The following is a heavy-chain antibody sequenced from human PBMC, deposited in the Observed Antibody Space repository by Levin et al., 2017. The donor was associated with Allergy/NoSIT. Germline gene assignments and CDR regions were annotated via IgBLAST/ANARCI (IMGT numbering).Heavy chain of an antibody. CDR3: ARDRVVASSGTYYYYGMAV. CDR2: IYYSGNT. J-gene: IGHJ6*02. D-gene: IGHD2-15*01. Sequence: KSSETLSLTCIVSGGSISSYHWSWIRQPPGKGLEWIGYIYYSGNTNYNPSLKSRVTISVDTSKNQFSLTLNSVTAADTAVYYCARDRVVASSGTYYYYGMAVWGQGTTVTVSS. CDR1: GGSISSYH. V-gene: IGHV4-59*01.